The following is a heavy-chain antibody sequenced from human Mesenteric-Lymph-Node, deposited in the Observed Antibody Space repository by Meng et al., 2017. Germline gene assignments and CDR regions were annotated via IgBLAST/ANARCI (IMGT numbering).Heavy chain of an antibody. CDR2: INPNSGGT. CDR1: GYTFTGYY. Sequence: ASVKVSCKASGYTFTGYYMHWVRQAPGQGLEWMGWINPNSGGTNYAQKFQGRVTMTRDTSISTAYMELSRLRSDDTAVYYCARSRGPAANYLVDYWGQGTLVTVSS. CDR3: ARSRGPAANYLVDY. J-gene: IGHJ4*02. D-gene: IGHD2-2*01. V-gene: IGHV1-2*02.